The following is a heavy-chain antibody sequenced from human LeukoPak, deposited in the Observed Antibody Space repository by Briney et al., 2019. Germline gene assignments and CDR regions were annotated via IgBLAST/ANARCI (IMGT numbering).Heavy chain of an antibody. CDR2: IYYTGST. V-gene: IGHV4-59*01. CDR1: GGSFNNYY. Sequence: PSETLSLTCSVSGGSFNNYYWSWIRQPPGKGLEWIGFIYYTGSTNYNPSLKSRVTISLDTSKNQFSLKLSSLTAADSAVYFCARGHRGYDSTGYYRAPYFDCWGQGTLVTVSS. J-gene: IGHJ4*02. D-gene: IGHD3-22*01. CDR3: ARGHRGYDSTGYYRAPYFDC.